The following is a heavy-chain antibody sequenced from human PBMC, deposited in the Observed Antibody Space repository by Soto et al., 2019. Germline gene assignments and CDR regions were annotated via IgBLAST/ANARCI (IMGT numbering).Heavy chain of an antibody. V-gene: IGHV3-72*01. CDR2: MRNRANSYST. Sequence: GSLRLSCAASGFIFIHRSLDWVRQTPGKGLEWLGRMRNRANSYSTEYAASVRGRFTISRDDSNNLLYLHMSSLKTEDTAVYYCDTIDMVDKFDSRGQGILVTVSS. J-gene: IGHJ5*01. D-gene: IGHD3-10*01. CDR1: GFIFIHRS. CDR3: DTIDMVDKFDS.